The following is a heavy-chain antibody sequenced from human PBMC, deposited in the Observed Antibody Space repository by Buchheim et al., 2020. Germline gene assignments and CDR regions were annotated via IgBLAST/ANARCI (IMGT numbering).Heavy chain of an antibody. CDR3: ARVGKYSSALVGWGCDY. Sequence: EVQLVESGGGLVKPGGSLRLSCAASGFTFSSYSMNWVRQAPGKGLEWVSSITSSSSYIYYADSVKGRFTISRDNAKNSLYLQMNSLRAEDTAVYYCARVGKYSSALVGWGCDYWGQGTL. V-gene: IGHV3-21*01. CDR2: ITSSSSYI. D-gene: IGHD6-19*01. J-gene: IGHJ4*02. CDR1: GFTFSSYS.